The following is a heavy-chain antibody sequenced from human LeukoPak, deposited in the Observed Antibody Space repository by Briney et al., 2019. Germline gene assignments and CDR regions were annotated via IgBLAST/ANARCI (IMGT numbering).Heavy chain of an antibody. J-gene: IGHJ6*03. D-gene: IGHD2-2*01. Sequence: SETLSLTCTVSGGSICSGSYYWSWIRQPAGKGLEWIGYIYYSGSTNYNPSLKSRVTISVDTSKNQFSLKLSSVTAADTAVYYCAREEKGYQLRGDYYYYYMDVWGKGTTVTISS. CDR1: GGSICSGSYY. V-gene: IGHV4-61*10. CDR2: IYYSGST. CDR3: AREEKGYQLRGDYYYYYMDV.